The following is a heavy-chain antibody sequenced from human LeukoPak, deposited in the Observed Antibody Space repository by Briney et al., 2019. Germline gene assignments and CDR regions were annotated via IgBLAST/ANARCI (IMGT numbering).Heavy chain of an antibody. CDR1: GFSFGDFY. CDR2: ISGPGTTI. J-gene: IGHJ4*02. V-gene: IGHV3-11*01. CDR3: ARTADGEFDV. D-gene: IGHD4-17*01. Sequence: GGSLRLSCAASGFSFGDFYMNWIRQAPGKALEWVAFISGPGTTIHYADSVRGRFTISRDNAKSLLSLQINSLRVEDTAIYYCARTADGEFDVWGQGTLVTVSS.